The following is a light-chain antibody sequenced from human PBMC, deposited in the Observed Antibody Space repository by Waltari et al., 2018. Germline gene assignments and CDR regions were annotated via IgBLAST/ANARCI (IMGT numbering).Light chain of an antibody. CDR3: MEALQSVT. CDR2: LGS. J-gene: IGKJ5*01. CDR1: QSLLHSTGYNY. Sequence: DIVMTQSPLSLPVTPGEPASISCRSSQSLLHSTGYNYLDWYLQKPGQSPQILIYLGSNRASGVPERFFGSGSGTDFTLHIRRVEAEDAGVYYCMEALQSVTFGQGTRLEIK. V-gene: IGKV2-28*01.